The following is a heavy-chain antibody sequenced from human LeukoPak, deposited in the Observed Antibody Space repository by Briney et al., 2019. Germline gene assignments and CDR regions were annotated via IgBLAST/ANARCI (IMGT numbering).Heavy chain of an antibody. J-gene: IGHJ5*02. CDR1: GYTFTSYG. V-gene: IGHV1-18*01. CDR2: ISAYNGNT. CDR3: ARDGLRGYCSSTSCYVGGWFDP. Sequence: ASVKVSCKASGYTFTSYGISWVRQAPGQGLEGMGWISAYNGNTNYAQKLQGRVTMTTDTSTSTAYMELGSLRSDDTAVYYCARDGLRGYCSSTSCYVGGWFDPWGQGTLVTVSS. D-gene: IGHD2-2*01.